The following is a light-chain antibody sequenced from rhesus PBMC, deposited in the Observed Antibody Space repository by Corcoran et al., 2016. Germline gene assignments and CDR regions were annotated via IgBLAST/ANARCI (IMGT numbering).Light chain of an antibody. Sequence: DIVLTQSPASLAVSPGQRATITCRASESVSFFGINLIHWYQQKPGQPPKLLIYQAFNKDTGVPARFSGRGSGTDFTLTIKPGEGDDAADYYCLQRKNSPRTFGRGTKVEIK. CDR3: LQRKNSPRT. V-gene: IGKV7-13*01. CDR2: QAF. J-gene: IGKJ1*01. CDR1: ESVSFFGINL.